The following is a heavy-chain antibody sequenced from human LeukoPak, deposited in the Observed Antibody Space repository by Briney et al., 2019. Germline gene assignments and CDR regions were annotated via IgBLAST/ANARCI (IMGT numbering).Heavy chain of an antibody. J-gene: IGHJ4*02. D-gene: IGHD2-2*03. CDR2: LRYDGTKK. CDR3: AKDFAGYCSSTSCYPSDY. CDR1: GFSLSNYG. V-gene: IGHV3-30*02. Sequence: PGGSLRLSCAASGFSLSNYGIHWVRQAPGKGLEWVSFLRYDGTKKYYENSVKGRFTISRDNSKNTLYLQMNSLRAEDTAVYYCAKDFAGYCSSTSCYPSDYWGQGTLVTVSS.